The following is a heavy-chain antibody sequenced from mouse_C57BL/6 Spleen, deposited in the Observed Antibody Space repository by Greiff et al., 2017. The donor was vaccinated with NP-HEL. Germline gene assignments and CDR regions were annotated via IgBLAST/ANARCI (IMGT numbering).Heavy chain of an antibody. Sequence: VQLQQSGPELVKPGASVKISCKASGYSFTGYYMHWVKQSPEKSLEWIGEINPSTGGTTYIQKFKAKATLTVDKSSSTAYMQLKSLTSEEAAVYYCARKVDYYGSSPFAYWGQGTLVTVSA. CDR3: ARKVDYYGSSPFAY. V-gene: IGHV1-42*01. D-gene: IGHD1-1*01. CDR1: GYSFTGYY. CDR2: INPSTGGT. J-gene: IGHJ3*01.